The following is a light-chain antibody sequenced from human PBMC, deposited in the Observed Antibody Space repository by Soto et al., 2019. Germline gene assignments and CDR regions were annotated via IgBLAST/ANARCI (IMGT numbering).Light chain of an antibody. Sequence: IQMTQAPSSLSASVGDRVTITCQASQCITNCLNWYQQKPGKAPKLLIYDASILQRGAPSRFTGGGSGTDFTLTISSLQPEDFATYYCLQDYNYPLTFGGGTKVDIK. CDR1: QCITNC. CDR3: LQDYNYPLT. CDR2: DAS. V-gene: IGKV1-6*01. J-gene: IGKJ4*01.